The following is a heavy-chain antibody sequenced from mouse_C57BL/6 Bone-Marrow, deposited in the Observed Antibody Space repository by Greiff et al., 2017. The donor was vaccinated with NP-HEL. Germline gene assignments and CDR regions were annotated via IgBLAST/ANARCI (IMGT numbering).Heavy chain of an antibody. V-gene: IGHV1-36*01. D-gene: IGHD2-3*01. CDR1: GFTFTDYY. CDR3: ERDWGWLPAWFAY. J-gene: IGHJ3*01. CDR2: VYPYNGGT. Sequence: EVQLQQSGPVLVKPGPSVKISCKASGFTFTDYYMHWVKQSHGKSLEWIGHVYPYNGGTSYNQKFKGKATLTVDTSSSTAYMELNSLTSKDSAGYSCERDWGWLPAWFAYWGQGTLVTVSA.